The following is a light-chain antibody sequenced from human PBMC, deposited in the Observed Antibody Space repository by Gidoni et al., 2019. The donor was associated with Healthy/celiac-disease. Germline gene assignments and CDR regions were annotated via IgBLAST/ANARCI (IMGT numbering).Light chain of an antibody. CDR3: QQSYSTPLT. CDR2: TAS. CDR1: QSISSY. V-gene: IGKV1-39*01. Sequence: DLHMPQSPSSLSASVGNRVTITGRASQSISSYLNWYQQKPGKAPKLLIYTASSLHRGVPARFSGSGSGTDFTLTISSLQPEDFATYYCQQSYSTPLTFGGGTKVEIK. J-gene: IGKJ4*01.